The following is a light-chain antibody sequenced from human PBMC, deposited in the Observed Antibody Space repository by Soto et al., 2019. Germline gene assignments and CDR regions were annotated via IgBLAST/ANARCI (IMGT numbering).Light chain of an antibody. V-gene: IGLV2-11*01. J-gene: IGLJ1*01. Sequence: QSALPQPRSVSGSPGQSVTISCTGTNSNIGFYNFVSWYQQHPDKAPHLVIYDVNKRPSGVPDRFSGSKSGNTASLTISGPQADDEADYYCCSYAGTYTYVFGIGTKVTVL. CDR2: DVN. CDR3: CSYAGTYTYV. CDR1: NSNIGFYNF.